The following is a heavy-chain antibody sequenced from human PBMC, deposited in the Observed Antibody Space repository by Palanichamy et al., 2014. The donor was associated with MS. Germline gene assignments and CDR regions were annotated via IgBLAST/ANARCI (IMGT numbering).Heavy chain of an antibody. V-gene: IGHV3-30*02. J-gene: IGHJ2*01. CDR3: AKERSITMVRGDRWGYEIDL. CDR1: GFSFSYFG. Sequence: QEQLVESGGGVVQPGGSLRLSCAASGFSFSYFGLHWVRQAPGKGLEWVSFIRYDGSYNYYSESVKGRFTISRDNSRSTLYLQMSSLRPEDTAVYYCAKERSITMVRGDRWGYEIDLWGRGSLVAVSS. CDR2: IRYDGSYN. D-gene: IGHD3-10*01.